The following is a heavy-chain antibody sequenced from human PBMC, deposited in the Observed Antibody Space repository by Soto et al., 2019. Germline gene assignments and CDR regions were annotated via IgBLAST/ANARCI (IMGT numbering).Heavy chain of an antibody. CDR1: GGSISSSSYY. CDR3: AKLEMATIAAGPYYYYYGMDV. Sequence: SETLSLTCTVSGGSISSSSYYWGWIRQPPGKGLEWIGSIYYSGSTYYNPSLKSRVTISIDTSKNQFSLKLSSVTAADTAVYYCAKLEMATIAAGPYYYYYGMDVWGQGTTVTVSS. CDR2: IYYSGST. V-gene: IGHV4-39*01. D-gene: IGHD5-12*01. J-gene: IGHJ6*02.